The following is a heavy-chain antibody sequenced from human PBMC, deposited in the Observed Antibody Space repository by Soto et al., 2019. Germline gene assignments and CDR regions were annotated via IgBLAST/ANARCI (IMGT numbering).Heavy chain of an antibody. Sequence: GGSLRLSCAASGFTFSSYWMSWVRQAPGKGLEWVANIKQDGSEKYYVDSVKGRFTISRDNAKNSLYLQMNSLRAEDTAVYYCAGSEDYCSSTSCYSNDYWGQGTLVTVSS. J-gene: IGHJ4*02. CDR1: GFTFSSYW. CDR3: AGSEDYCSSTSCYSNDY. V-gene: IGHV3-7*01. D-gene: IGHD2-2*02. CDR2: IKQDGSEK.